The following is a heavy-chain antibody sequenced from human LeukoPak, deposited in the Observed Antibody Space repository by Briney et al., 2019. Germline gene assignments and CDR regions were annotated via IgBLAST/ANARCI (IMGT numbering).Heavy chain of an antibody. J-gene: IGHJ6*04. Sequence: SETLSLTCTVSGGSISSSSCYWGWIRQPPGKGLEWIGSIDYSGSTYYNPSLKSRVTISVATSKNQFSLKLSSVTAADTAVYYCARVSVNSIIVDYWGKGTTVTISS. CDR1: GGSISSSSCY. V-gene: IGHV4-39*07. D-gene: IGHD3-9*01. CDR2: IDYSGST. CDR3: ARVSVNSIIVDY.